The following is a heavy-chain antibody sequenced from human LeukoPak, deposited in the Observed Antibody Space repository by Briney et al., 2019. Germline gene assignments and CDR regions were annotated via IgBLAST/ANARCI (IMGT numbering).Heavy chain of an antibody. J-gene: IGHJ4*02. CDR1: GYTFTDYY. CDR2: INPNSDGT. V-gene: IGHV1-2*02. Sequence: ASVKVSCKASGYTFTDYYMHWVRQAPGQGREWMGWINPNSDGTEYAQEFQGRVTMTRDTSISTAYMELSNLRSDDTAVFYCARGRSSSLVAGTYPGAYWGQGTLVSVSS. D-gene: IGHD1-26*01. CDR3: ARGRSSSLVAGTYPGAY.